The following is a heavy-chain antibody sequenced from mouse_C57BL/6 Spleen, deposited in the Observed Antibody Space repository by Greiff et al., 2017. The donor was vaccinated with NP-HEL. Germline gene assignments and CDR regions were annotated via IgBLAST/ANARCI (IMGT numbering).Heavy chain of an antibody. D-gene: IGHD2-5*01. J-gene: IGHJ4*01. CDR1: GYTFTSYW. Sequence: QVQLKQPGAELVKPGASVKLSCKASGYTFTSYWMHWVKQRPGRGLEWIGRIDPNSGGTKYNEKFKSKATLTVDKPSSTAYMQLSSLTSEDSAVYYCARTYSNYHYYAMDYWGQGTSVTVSS. CDR2: IDPNSGGT. V-gene: IGHV1-72*01. CDR3: ARTYSNYHYYAMDY.